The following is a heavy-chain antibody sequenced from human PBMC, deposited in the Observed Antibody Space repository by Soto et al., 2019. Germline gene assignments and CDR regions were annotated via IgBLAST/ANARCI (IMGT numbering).Heavy chain of an antibody. CDR1: GGSISSYY. J-gene: IGHJ4*02. V-gene: IGHV4-59*01. Sequence: SQTLSLTYTVAGGSISSYYWSWIRQPPGKGLEWIGYIYYSGSTNYNPSLKSRVTISVDTSKNQFSLKLSSVTAADTAVYYCARRRFLEWSHFDYLGQGTLVTGSS. D-gene: IGHD3-3*01. CDR2: IYYSGST. CDR3: ARRRFLEWSHFDY.